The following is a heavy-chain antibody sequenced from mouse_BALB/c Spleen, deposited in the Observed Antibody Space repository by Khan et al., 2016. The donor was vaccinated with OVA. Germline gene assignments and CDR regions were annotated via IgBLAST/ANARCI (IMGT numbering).Heavy chain of an antibody. Sequence: EVKLEESGPGLVKPSQSLSLTCTVTGYSITSGYAWNWIRQFPGNKLEWMGYISYSGVTSYTPSLKSRISITRDTSKNQFFLQLNSVTTEDTATYYCARGNYYGYYFDDWGKGTTLTVSS. J-gene: IGHJ2*01. D-gene: IGHD1-1*01. V-gene: IGHV3-2*02. CDR1: GYSITSGYA. CDR2: ISYSGVT. CDR3: ARGNYYGYYFDD.